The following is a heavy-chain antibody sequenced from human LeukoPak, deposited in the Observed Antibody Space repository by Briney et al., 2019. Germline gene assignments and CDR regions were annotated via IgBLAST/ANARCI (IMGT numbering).Heavy chain of an antibody. V-gene: IGHV4-30-2*01. Sequence: SQTLSLTCAVSGGSISSGGYSWSWIRQPPGKGLEWIGYIYHSGSTYYNPSLKSRVTISVDRSKNQFSLKLSSVTAADTAVYYCARGTDGSGRPFGYWGQGTLVTVSS. J-gene: IGHJ4*02. D-gene: IGHD3-10*01. CDR3: ARGTDGSGRPFGY. CDR1: GGSISSGGYS. CDR2: IYHSGST.